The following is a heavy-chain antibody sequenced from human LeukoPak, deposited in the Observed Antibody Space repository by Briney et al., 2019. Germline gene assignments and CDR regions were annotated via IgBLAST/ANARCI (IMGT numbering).Heavy chain of an antibody. CDR3: AKGIAVAGSPFYDAFDI. CDR2: IYISGST. V-gene: IGHV4-4*07. CDR1: GGSISSYY. D-gene: IGHD6-19*01. J-gene: IGHJ3*02. Sequence: SETLSLTCTVSGGSISSYYWSWIRQPAGKGLEYIGRIYISGSTNYNPSLKSRVTMSVDTSKNQFSLKLSSVTAADTAVYFCAKGIAVAGSPFYDAFDIWGQGTMVTASS.